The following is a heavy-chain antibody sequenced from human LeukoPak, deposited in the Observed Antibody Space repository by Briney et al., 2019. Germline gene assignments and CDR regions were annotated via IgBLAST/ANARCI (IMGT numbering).Heavy chain of an antibody. CDR1: GFTFSSYW. V-gene: IGHV3-74*01. J-gene: IGHJ3*02. CDR2: INPDGTST. Sequence: GGSLRLSCAASGFTFSSYWMHWVRQAPGKGLVWVSRINPDGTSTNYADSVKGRFTISRDNAKNTVDLQMNSLRDEDTAVYSCARAQTIFWEFDGFDIWGRGTKVTVSS. CDR3: ARAQTIFWEFDGFDI. D-gene: IGHD3-9*01.